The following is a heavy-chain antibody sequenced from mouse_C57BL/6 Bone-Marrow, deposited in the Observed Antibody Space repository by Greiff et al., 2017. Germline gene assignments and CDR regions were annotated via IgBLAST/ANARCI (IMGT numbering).Heavy chain of an antibody. CDR2: IYPGNSET. J-gene: IGHJ2*01. D-gene: IGHD1-1*01. CDR1: GYTFTSYW. V-gene: IGHV1-5*01. Sequence: EVQLQQSGTVLARPGASVKMSCKTSGYTFTSYWMHWVKQRPGQGLEWIGAIYPGNSETSYNQKFKGKAKLTAVTSASTAYMELSSLTNEDSAVYYCTLITTVVATGSDYWGQGTTLTVSS. CDR3: TLITTVVATGSDY.